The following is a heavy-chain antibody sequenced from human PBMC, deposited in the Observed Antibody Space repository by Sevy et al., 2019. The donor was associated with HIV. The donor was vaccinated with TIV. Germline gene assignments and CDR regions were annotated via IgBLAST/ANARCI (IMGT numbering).Heavy chain of an antibody. CDR2: INHSGST. Sequence: SQTLSLTCAVYGGSFSGYYWSWIRQPPGKGLEWIGEINHSGSTNYIPSLKSRVTISVDTSKNQFSLKLSSVTAADTAVYYCARERYGSGSYYYYYYMDVWGKGTTVTVSS. D-gene: IGHD3-10*01. V-gene: IGHV4-34*01. CDR1: GGSFSGYY. CDR3: ARERYGSGSYYYYYYMDV. J-gene: IGHJ6*03.